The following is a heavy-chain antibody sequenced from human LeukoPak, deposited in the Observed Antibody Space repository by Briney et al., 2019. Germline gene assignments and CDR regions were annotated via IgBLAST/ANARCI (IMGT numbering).Heavy chain of an antibody. D-gene: IGHD3-10*01. Sequence: GGSLRLSCTASGLTFSTYALSWVRQTPGKGLEWLSVISATGSTTYYADSVKGRFTISRDNSKNTLYLQMNSLRAEDTAVYYCARDQDGSGSYYRSGHHYWGQGTLVTVSS. CDR2: ISATGSTT. V-gene: IGHV3-23*01. CDR1: GLTFSTYA. CDR3: ARDQDGSGSYYRSGHHY. J-gene: IGHJ4*02.